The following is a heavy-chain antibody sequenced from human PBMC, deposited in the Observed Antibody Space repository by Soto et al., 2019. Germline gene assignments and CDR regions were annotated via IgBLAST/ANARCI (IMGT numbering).Heavy chain of an antibody. CDR3: AREPYINQARNDL. V-gene: IGHV4-30-4*01. CDR1: VYSIISSDYF. J-gene: IGHJ4*02. Sequence: SETLSLTCSFSVYSIISSDYFLTFIRQSPGKGLEWMGYIFHSGTTYYNPSLKGRLLISIENSKNQFSLRLTSVTAADSAVYFCAREPYINQARNDLWGQRNMVTVSS. CDR2: IFHSGTT. D-gene: IGHD1-20*01.